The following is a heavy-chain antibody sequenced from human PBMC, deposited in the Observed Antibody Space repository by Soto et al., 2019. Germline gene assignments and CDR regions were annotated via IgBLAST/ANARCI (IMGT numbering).Heavy chain of an antibody. Sequence: TSETLSLTCAVYGGSFSGYYWTWIRQPPGTGLEWIGEINHSGSTNYNPSFKSRDTISVDTSKNQFSLKLTSVTAADTAVYYCARDKITGLFDYWGQGTLVTVSS. CDR1: GGSFSGYY. V-gene: IGHV4-34*01. CDR3: ARDKITGLFDY. J-gene: IGHJ4*02. D-gene: IGHD2-8*02. CDR2: INHSGST.